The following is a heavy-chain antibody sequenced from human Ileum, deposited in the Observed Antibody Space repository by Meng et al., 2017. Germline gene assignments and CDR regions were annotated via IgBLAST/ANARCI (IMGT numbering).Heavy chain of an antibody. CDR3: AREGSWFGADY. J-gene: IGHJ4*02. D-gene: IGHD3-10*01. CDR1: GASFTGYS. V-gene: IGHV4-34*02. Sequence: VQRQQGGAGLLQPSAPLPLTCTVYGASFTGYSWTWIRQSPGKGLEWIGEVNHDGGTNYSPSLKSRVIISIDTSKNQFSLKLTAVTATDAAVYYCAREGSWFGADYWGQGTLVTVSS. CDR2: VNHDGGT.